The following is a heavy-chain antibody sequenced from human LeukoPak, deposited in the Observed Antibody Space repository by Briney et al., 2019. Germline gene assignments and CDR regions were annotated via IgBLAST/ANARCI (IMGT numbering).Heavy chain of an antibody. D-gene: IGHD3-22*01. CDR1: LGSISPNY. Sequence: PSETLSLTCTVSLGSISPNYWTWIRQPPGKGLEWIGYIYYIGSTKYNPSLQSRVTISLDTSRNQFSLRLSSVTAADTAVYYCARLLDYDSSGYPDTFDIWGQGTMVTVSS. CDR2: IYYIGST. CDR3: ARLLDYDSSGYPDTFDI. J-gene: IGHJ3*02. V-gene: IGHV4-59*01.